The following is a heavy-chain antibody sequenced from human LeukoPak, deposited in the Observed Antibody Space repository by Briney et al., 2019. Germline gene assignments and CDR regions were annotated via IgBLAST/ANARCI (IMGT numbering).Heavy chain of an antibody. CDR1: GDTVTDVS. V-gene: IGHV1-24*01. CDR3: ATGYLVTAGLMDV. Sequence: GASVRVSCKVSGDTVTDVSMFCGGQVHGNGLEWLGSFDPEDGKTVYAQKFQGRVTMTEDTSTDTAYMELSSLRSEDTAVYYCATGYLVTAGLMDVWGQGTTVTVSS. J-gene: IGHJ6*02. D-gene: IGHD6-13*01. CDR2: FDPEDGKT.